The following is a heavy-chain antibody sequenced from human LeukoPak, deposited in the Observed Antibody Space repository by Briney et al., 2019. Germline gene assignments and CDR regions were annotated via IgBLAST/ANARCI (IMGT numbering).Heavy chain of an antibody. D-gene: IGHD3-10*01. J-gene: IGHJ4*02. Sequence: GRSLRLSCAASGFTFSSYGMHWVRQAPGKGLEWVAVISYDGSNKYYADSVKGRFTISRDNSKNTLYLQMNSLRAEDTAVYYCAKDPHYGSGRYPDYWGQGTLVTVSS. CDR2: ISYDGSNK. V-gene: IGHV3-30*18. CDR1: GFTFSSYG. CDR3: AKDPHYGSGRYPDY.